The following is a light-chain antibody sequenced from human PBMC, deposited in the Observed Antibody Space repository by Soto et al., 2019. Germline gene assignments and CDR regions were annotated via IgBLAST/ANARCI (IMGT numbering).Light chain of an antibody. J-gene: IGKJ1*01. Sequence: DTQMTQSPPSLSASVGDRVTITCRASQGISNYLAWYQQRPGKVPKLLIYAASTLQSGVPSRFSGSGSGTDFTLTSSSLQSEDVGTYYCQKYSSAPWMFGQGTKVEIK. CDR3: QKYSSAPWM. CDR1: QGISNY. V-gene: IGKV1-27*01. CDR2: AAS.